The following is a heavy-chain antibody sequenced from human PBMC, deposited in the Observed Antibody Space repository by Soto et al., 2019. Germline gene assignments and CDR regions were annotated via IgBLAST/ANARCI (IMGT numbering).Heavy chain of an antibody. Sequence: QVQLQESGPGLVKPSQTLSLTCTVSGGSISSGDYYWSWIRQPPGKGLEWIGYIYYSGSTYYNPSLKSRVTISVDTSKNHFSLKLSSVTAADTAVYYCARVRGQKPNWFDPWGQGTLVTVSS. J-gene: IGHJ5*02. CDR3: ARVRGQKPNWFDP. V-gene: IGHV4-30-4*01. CDR1: GGSISSGDYY. CDR2: IYYSGST. D-gene: IGHD5-12*01.